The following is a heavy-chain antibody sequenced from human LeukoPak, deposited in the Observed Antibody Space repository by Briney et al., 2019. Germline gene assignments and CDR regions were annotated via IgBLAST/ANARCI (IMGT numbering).Heavy chain of an antibody. Sequence: ASVKVSCKASGYTFTSYAMNWVRQAPGQGLEWMGWINTNTGNPTYAQGFTGRFVFSLDTSVSTAYLQISSLKAEDTAVYYCARDVDHYYDSSGYYGPWGQGTLVTVSS. V-gene: IGHV7-4-1*02. CDR3: ARDVDHYYDSSGYYGP. J-gene: IGHJ4*02. CDR2: INTNTGNP. D-gene: IGHD3-22*01. CDR1: GYTFTSYA.